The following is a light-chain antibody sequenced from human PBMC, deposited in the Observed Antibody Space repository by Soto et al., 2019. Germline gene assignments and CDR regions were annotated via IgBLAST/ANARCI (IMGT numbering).Light chain of an antibody. CDR3: SSYTSSSTVV. CDR2: EVS. V-gene: IGLV2-14*01. Sequence: QSVLTQPASVSGSPGQSIIISCTGTSSDVGGYNYVSWYQQHPGKAPKLMIYEVSYRPSGVSNRFSGSKSGNTASLTISGLQAEDEGDYYCSSYTSSSTVVFGGGTKLPS. CDR1: SSDVGGYNY. J-gene: IGLJ2*01.